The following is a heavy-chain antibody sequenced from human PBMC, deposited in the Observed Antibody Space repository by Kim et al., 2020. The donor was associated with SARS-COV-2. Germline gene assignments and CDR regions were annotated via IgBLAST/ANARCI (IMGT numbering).Heavy chain of an antibody. CDR1: GFSFSSYG. J-gene: IGHJ4*02. CDR2: ISDSGAST. CDR3: AKDRLTIAFLDY. D-gene: IGHD3-9*01. V-gene: IGHV3-23*01. Sequence: GGSLRLSCEASGFSFSSYGMSWVRQAPGKGLEWVSGISDSGASTYYADSVKGRFTISRDKSKNTLYLQMNSLRVEDTAVYYCAKDRLTIAFLDYWGQGTLVTVSS.